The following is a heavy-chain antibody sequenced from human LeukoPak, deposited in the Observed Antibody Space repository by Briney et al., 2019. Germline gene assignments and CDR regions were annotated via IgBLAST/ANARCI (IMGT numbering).Heavy chain of an antibody. Sequence: PSETLSLTCKVSGYSISSGDYYWSWIRQPPGKGLEWIGYIYYSGSTYYNPSLKSRVTISVDTSKNQFSLKLSSVTAADTAVYYCARGDYYYYMDVWGKGTTVILSS. CDR2: IYYSGST. J-gene: IGHJ6*03. CDR1: GYSISSGDYY. CDR3: ARGDYYYYMDV. V-gene: IGHV4-30-4*08.